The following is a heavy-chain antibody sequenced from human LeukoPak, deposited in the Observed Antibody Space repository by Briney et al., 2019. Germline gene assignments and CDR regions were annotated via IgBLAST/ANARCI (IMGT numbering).Heavy chain of an antibody. V-gene: IGHV4-39*01. CDR3: ARVVVAATRWFDP. J-gene: IGHJ5*02. D-gene: IGHD2-15*01. Sequence: SETPSLTCTVSGGSISSSSYYWGWIRQPPGKGLEWIGSIYYSGSTYYNPSLKSRVTISVDTSKNQFPLKLSSVTAADTAAYYCARVVVAATRWFDPWGQGTLVTVSS. CDR2: IYYSGST. CDR1: GGSISSSSYY.